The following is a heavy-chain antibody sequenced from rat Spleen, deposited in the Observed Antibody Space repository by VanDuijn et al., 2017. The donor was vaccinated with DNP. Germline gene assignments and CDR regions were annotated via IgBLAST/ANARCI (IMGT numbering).Heavy chain of an antibody. CDR2: TNFDGGRT. Sequence: EVQLVESGGGLVQPGRSLKLSCAASGFTFSDYYMAWVRQAPTKGLEWVAYTNFDGGRTYNGDSVKGRFTISRDNAKSTLYLQMNSLRSEDMATYYCARHVLPLRIWDYWGQGVTVTVSS. V-gene: IGHV5-22*01. CDR3: ARHVLPLRIWDY. CDR1: GFTFSDYY. D-gene: IGHD1-6*01. J-gene: IGHJ2*01.